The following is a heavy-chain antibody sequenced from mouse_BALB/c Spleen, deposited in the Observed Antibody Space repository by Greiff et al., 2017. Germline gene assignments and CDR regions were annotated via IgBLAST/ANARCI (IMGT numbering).Heavy chain of an antibody. Sequence: VQLKQSGTVLARPGASVKMSCKASGYTFTSYWMHWVKQRPGQGLEWIGAIYPGNSDTSYNQKFKGKAKLTAVTSTSTAYMELSSLTNEDSAVYYCTRFDGYLYAMDYWGQGTSVTVSS. V-gene: IGHV1-5*01. CDR1: GYTFTSYW. D-gene: IGHD2-3*01. J-gene: IGHJ4*01. CDR3: TRFDGYLYAMDY. CDR2: IYPGNSDT.